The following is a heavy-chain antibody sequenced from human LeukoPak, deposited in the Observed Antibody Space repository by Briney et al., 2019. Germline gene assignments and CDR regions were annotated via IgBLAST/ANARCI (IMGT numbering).Heavy chain of an antibody. V-gene: IGHV1-24*01. Sequence: VGSVKVSCKVSGYTLTELSMHWVRQAPGKGLEWMGGFDPEDGETIYAQKFQGRVTMTEDTSTDTAYMELSSLRSEDTAVYYCATLLTSDAFDIWGQGTMVTVSS. CDR1: GYTLTELS. CDR3: ATLLTSDAFDI. CDR2: FDPEDGET. J-gene: IGHJ3*02.